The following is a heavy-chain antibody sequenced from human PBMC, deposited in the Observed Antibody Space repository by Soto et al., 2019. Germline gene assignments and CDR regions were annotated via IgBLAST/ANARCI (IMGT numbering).Heavy chain of an antibody. CDR3: AAERDYDFWSGPAAFDY. J-gene: IGHJ4*02. CDR1: GGSISSYY. CDR2: IYYSGST. V-gene: IGHV4-59*01. Sequence: SETLSLTCTVSGGSISSYYWSWIRQPPGKGLEWIGYIYYSGSTNYNPSLKSRVTISVDTSKNQFSLKLSSVTAADTAVYYCAAERDYDFWSGPAAFDYWGQGTLVTVSS. D-gene: IGHD3-3*01.